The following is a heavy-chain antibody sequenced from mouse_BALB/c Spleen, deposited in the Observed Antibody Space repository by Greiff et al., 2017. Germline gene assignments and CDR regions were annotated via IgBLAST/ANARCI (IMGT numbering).Heavy chain of an antibody. D-gene: IGHD1-1*01. CDR3: ARGPITTVVATGAMDY. V-gene: IGHV2-9*02. CDR1: GFSLTSYG. J-gene: IGHJ4*01. CDR2: IWAGGST. Sequence: VQLQESGPGLVAPSQSLSITCTVSGFSLTSYGVHWVRQPPGKGLEWLGVIWAGGSTNYNSALMSRLSISKDNSKSQVFLKMNSLQTDDTAMYYCARGPITTVVATGAMDYWGQGTSVTVSS.